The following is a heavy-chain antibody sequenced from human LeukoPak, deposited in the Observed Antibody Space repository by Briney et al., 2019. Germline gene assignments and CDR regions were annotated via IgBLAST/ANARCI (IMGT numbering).Heavy chain of an antibody. J-gene: IGHJ4*02. D-gene: IGHD1-26*01. CDR1: GYTFTSYD. CDR2: MNPNSGNT. V-gene: IGHV1-8*01. Sequence: ASVKVSCKASGYTFTSYDINWVRQATGQGLEWMGWMNPNSGNTGYAQKFQGRVTMTRNTSISTAYMELSSLRAEDTAIYYCAKGNGVGRTTSYFDYWGQGTLVTVSS. CDR3: AKGNGVGRTTSYFDY.